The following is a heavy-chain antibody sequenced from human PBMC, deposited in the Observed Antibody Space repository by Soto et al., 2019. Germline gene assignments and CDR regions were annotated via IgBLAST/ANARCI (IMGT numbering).Heavy chain of an antibody. Sequence: SSETLSLTCTVSGDSINKYQWSWVRQPPGKGLEWIGCFYFSTNYNPALNSRVTISVDRSKNHFTLKLTSVTAADTAVYYCARDRLAVADKDAFDIWGQGTMVTVSS. CDR3: ARDRLAVADKDAFDI. D-gene: IGHD6-19*01. V-gene: IGHV4-59*12. CDR2: FYFST. J-gene: IGHJ3*02. CDR1: GDSINKYQ.